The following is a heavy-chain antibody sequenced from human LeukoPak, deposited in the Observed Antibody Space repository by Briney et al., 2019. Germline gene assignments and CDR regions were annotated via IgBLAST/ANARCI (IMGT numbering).Heavy chain of an antibody. Sequence: SETLSLTCTVSGVSISSSNSYWGWIRQPPGKGLEWIGSIYYSGSTYYNPSLKSRVTISIDTSKNQFSLKLSSVTAADTAVYYCARVSRYSGLGYWGQGTLVTVSS. V-gene: IGHV4-39*01. J-gene: IGHJ4*02. CDR1: GVSISSSNSY. CDR3: ARVSRYSGLGY. D-gene: IGHD6-13*01. CDR2: IYYSGST.